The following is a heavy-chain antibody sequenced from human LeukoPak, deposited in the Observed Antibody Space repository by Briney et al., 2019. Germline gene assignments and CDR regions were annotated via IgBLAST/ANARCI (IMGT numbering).Heavy chain of an antibody. CDR2: INAGSDDT. V-gene: IGHV1-3*01. J-gene: IGHJ4*02. CDR1: GYTFTSYA. CDR3: AKVGATNTFDY. Sequence: GASVKVSCKASGYTFTSYAMHWVRQAPGQRLEWMGWINAGSDDTKYSQKFQGRVTITRDTSASTAYMELSNLGSEDTAVYTCAKVGATNTFDYWGQGTLVTVSS. D-gene: IGHD1-26*01.